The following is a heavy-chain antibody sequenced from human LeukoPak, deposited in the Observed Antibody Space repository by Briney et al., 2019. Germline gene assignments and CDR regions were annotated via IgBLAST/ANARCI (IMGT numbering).Heavy chain of an antibody. D-gene: IGHD2-21*01. V-gene: IGHV3-48*04. Sequence: PGGSLRLSCVASGFSFSTYTMHWVRQPPGKGLQWLSYISAFSNTDHYAGSVKGRFTVSRDNAKNSLFLQMNNLTAEDTAVYYCARATGILLAMSYLHYWGQGALVTDSS. CDR3: ARATGILLAMSYLHY. CDR1: GFSFSTYT. CDR2: ISAFSNTD. J-gene: IGHJ1*01.